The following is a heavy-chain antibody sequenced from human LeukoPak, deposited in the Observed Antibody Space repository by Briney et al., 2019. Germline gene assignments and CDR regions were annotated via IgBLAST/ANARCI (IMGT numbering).Heavy chain of an antibody. CDR1: GGSFSGYY. Sequence: SETLSLTCAVYGGSFSGYYWSWIRQPAGKGLEWIGRIYTSGSTNYNPSLKSRVTMSVDTSKNQFSLKLSSVTAADTAVYYCARAQAEQWLANDAFDIWGQGTMVTVSS. V-gene: IGHV4-59*10. D-gene: IGHD6-19*01. CDR3: ARAQAEQWLANDAFDI. CDR2: IYTSGST. J-gene: IGHJ3*02.